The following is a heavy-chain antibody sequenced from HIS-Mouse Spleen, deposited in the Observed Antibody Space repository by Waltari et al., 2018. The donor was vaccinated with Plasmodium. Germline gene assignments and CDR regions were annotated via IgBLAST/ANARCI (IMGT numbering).Heavy chain of an antibody. Sequence: QVQLQQWGAGLLKPSETLSLPCAVYGGSFSGYFCSWLRQPPGKGLEWIGEINHSGSTNYNPSLKSRVTISVDTSKNQFSLKLSSVTAADTAVYYCARVTSSGVYWYFDLWGRGTLVTVSS. CDR1: GGSFSGYF. D-gene: IGHD3-3*01. CDR2: INHSGST. V-gene: IGHV4-34*01. J-gene: IGHJ2*01. CDR3: ARVTSSGVYWYFDL.